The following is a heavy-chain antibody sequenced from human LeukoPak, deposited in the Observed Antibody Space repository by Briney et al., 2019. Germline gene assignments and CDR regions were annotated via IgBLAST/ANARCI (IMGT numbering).Heavy chain of an antibody. CDR2: INHSGST. Sequence: SETLSLTCAVYGGSFSGYYWSWIRQPPGKGLEWIGEINHSGSTNYNPSLKSRVTISVDTSKNQSSLKLSSVTAADTAVYYCARNIAVAGRGDYMDVWGKGTTVTISS. V-gene: IGHV4-34*01. CDR3: ARNIAVAGRGDYMDV. CDR1: GGSFSGYY. D-gene: IGHD6-19*01. J-gene: IGHJ6*03.